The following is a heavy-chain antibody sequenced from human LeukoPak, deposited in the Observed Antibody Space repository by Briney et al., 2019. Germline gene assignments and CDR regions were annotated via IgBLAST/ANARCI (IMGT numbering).Heavy chain of an antibody. CDR1: GYTFTGYY. CDR3: ARTARGYSSSSGFDY. J-gene: IGHJ4*02. CDR2: INPNSGGT. V-gene: IGHV1-2*02. D-gene: IGHD6-6*01. Sequence: ASVKVSCKASGYTFTGYYMHWVRQAPGQGLEWMGWINPNSGGTNYAQKFQGRVTMTRDTSISTAYMELSRLRSDDTAVYYCARTARGYSSSSGFDYWGQGTLVTVSS.